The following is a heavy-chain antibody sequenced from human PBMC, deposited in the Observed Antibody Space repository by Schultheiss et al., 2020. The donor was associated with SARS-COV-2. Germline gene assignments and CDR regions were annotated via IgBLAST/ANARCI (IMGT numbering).Heavy chain of an antibody. Sequence: SQTLSLTCAVSDYSISSDYYWGWIRQPPGKGLEWIGSIYHSGSSCYNPSLRSRVTMSVVTSKNQFSLRLSSVTAADTAVYYCARGTAPRPHYFDYWGQGTLVTVSS. CDR1: DYSISSDYY. V-gene: IGHV4-38-2*01. D-gene: IGHD6-6*01. CDR2: IYHSGSS. CDR3: ARGTAPRPHYFDY. J-gene: IGHJ4*02.